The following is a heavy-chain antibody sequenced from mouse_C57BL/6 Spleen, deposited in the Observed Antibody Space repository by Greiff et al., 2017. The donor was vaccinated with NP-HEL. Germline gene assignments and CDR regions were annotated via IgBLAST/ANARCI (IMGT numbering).Heavy chain of an antibody. CDR3: ARHYDYDAGAMDY. D-gene: IGHD2-4*01. Sequence: DVHLVESGGGLVQPGGSLKLSCAASGFTFSDYYMYWVRQTPEKRLEWVAYISNGGGSTYYPDTVKGRFTISGDNAKNTLYLQMSRLKSEDTAMYYCARHYDYDAGAMDYWGQGTSVTVSS. CDR2: ISNGGGST. CDR1: GFTFSDYY. V-gene: IGHV5-12*01. J-gene: IGHJ4*01.